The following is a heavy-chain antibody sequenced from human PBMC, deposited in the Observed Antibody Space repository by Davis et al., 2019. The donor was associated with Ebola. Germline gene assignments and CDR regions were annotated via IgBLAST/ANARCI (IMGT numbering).Heavy chain of an antibody. CDR3: TTGQYSGSRGY. D-gene: IGHD1-26*01. CDR1: GFTFSRYW. V-gene: IGHV3-7*01. J-gene: IGHJ4*02. Sequence: GESLKISCAASGFTFSRYWMSWVRQAPGKGLEWVANIKQDGSEKYYVDSVKGRFTISRDNAKNSLYLQMNTLRAEDTAVYYCTTGQYSGSRGYWGQGTLVTVSS. CDR2: IKQDGSEK.